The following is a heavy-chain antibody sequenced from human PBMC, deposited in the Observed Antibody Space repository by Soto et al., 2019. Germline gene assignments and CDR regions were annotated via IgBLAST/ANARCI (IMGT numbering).Heavy chain of an antibody. CDR1: GGSIYRSGYY. CDR3: GKVLVGATGHTDSDS. CDR2: IDYNGVT. D-gene: IGHD2-15*01. Sequence: SETLSLTCTVSGGSIYRSGYYWGWIRQPPGRGLEWIGNIDYNGVTYSNPSLKSRVTISRDTSKNQFSLKLTSVTAADTALYYCGKVLVGATGHTDSDSWGPGTLVTAPQ. J-gene: IGHJ4*02. V-gene: IGHV4-39*01.